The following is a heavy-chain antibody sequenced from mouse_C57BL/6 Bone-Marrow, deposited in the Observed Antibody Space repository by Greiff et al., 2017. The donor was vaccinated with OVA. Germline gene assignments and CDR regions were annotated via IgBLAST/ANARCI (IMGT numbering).Heavy chain of an antibody. CDR2: ISSGGSYT. CDR1: GFTFSSYG. CDR3: ARFPLDYAMDY. Sequence: EVQLVESGGGLVKPGGSLKLSCAASGFTFSSYGMSWVRQTPDKRLEWVATISSGGSYTYYPDSVKGRFTISRDNAKNTLYLQMSSLKSEDTAMYYCARFPLDYAMDYWGQGTSVTVSS. V-gene: IGHV5-6*01. D-gene: IGHD3-1*01. J-gene: IGHJ4*01.